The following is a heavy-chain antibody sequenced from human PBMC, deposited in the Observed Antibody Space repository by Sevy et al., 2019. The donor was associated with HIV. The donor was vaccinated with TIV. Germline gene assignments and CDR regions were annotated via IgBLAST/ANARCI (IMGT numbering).Heavy chain of an antibody. CDR1: GGSISSYY. J-gene: IGHJ6*02. V-gene: IGHV4-59*01. CDR3: ARGLIAAPGMDYYYGMDV. CDR2: IYYSGGT. Sequence: SETLSLTCTVSGGSISSYYWSWIRQPPGKGLEWIGYIYYSGGTNYNPSLKSRVTISVDTSKNQFSLKLSSVTAADTAVYYCARGLIAAPGMDYYYGMDVWGQGTTVTVSS. D-gene: IGHD6-25*01.